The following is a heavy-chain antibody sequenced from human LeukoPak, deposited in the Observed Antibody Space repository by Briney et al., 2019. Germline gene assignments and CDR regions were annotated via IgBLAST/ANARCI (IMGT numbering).Heavy chain of an antibody. J-gene: IGHJ4*02. Sequence: PGGSLRLSCAASGFTFSSYAMTSVRQAPGKGLEGVSSISGSGVNTYYTDSVKGRFTISRDNSKNTLYLQMNSLRAEDTALYYCAKDTYPYGSSPFDYWGQGTLVTVSS. CDR3: AKDTYPYGSSPFDY. V-gene: IGHV3-23*01. CDR1: GFTFSSYA. D-gene: IGHD4-17*01. CDR2: ISGSGVNT.